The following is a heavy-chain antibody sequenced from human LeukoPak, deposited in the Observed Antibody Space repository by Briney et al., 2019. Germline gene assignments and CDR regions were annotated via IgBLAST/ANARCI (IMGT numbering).Heavy chain of an antibody. J-gene: IGHJ1*01. D-gene: IGHD6-19*01. CDR3: ARDSHGYSSGWYVVYFQH. CDR1: GFTFSTFW. CDR2: INSDGSST. Sequence: GGSLRLSCAASGFTFSTFWMHWVRQAPGKGLVWVSGINSDGSSTTYADSVKGRFTISRDNAKNTLYLQMNSLRDEDTAVYYCARDSHGYSSGWYVVYFQHWGQGTLVTVSS. V-gene: IGHV3-74*03.